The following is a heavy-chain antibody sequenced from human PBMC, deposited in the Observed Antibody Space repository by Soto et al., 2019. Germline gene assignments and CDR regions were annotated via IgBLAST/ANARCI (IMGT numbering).Heavy chain of an antibody. D-gene: IGHD3-10*01. CDR3: ARDLYYYGSGSGYFDY. V-gene: IGHV3-48*02. Sequence: GGSLRLSCVASGFTFNSYSMNWVRQAPGKGLERISYISSSSSTIYYRDSVKGRFTISRDNAKNSLYLQMDSLRDEDTAVYYCARDLYYYGSGSGYFDYWGQGTPVTVSS. J-gene: IGHJ4*02. CDR1: GFTFNSYS. CDR2: ISSSSSTI.